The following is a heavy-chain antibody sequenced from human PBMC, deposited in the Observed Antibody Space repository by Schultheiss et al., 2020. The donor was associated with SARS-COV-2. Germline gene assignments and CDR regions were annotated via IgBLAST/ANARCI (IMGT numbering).Heavy chain of an antibody. CDR3: ARGGYCSGGSCYSYWYFDL. CDR2: IYHSGST. V-gene: IGHV4-4*02. D-gene: IGHD2-15*01. CDR1: GGSISSSNW. Sequence: SETLSLTCAVSGGSISSSNWWSWVRQPPGKGLEWIGEIYHSGSTNYNPSLKSLVTISVDTSKNQFSLKLSSVTAADTAVYYCARGGYCSGGSCYSYWYFDLWGRGTLVTVSS. J-gene: IGHJ2*01.